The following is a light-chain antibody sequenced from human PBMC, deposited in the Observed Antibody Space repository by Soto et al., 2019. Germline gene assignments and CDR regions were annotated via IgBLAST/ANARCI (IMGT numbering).Light chain of an antibody. Sequence: IHMTQPPPSLSWSVGGSVTVSWLASQNVNRFLNWYQQKPGKAPKLLIYGADRLQSGVPSRFSGSGSGTDFTLTISSLEPEDFATYFCQQSYSNSPVTFGQGTRLEI. CDR3: QQSYSNSPVT. CDR1: QNVNRF. CDR2: GAD. V-gene: IGKV1-39*01. J-gene: IGKJ5*01.